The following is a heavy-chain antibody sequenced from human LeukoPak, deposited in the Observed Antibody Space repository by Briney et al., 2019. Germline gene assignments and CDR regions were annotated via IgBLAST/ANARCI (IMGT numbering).Heavy chain of an antibody. CDR1: GYSISSGYY. J-gene: IGHJ4*02. V-gene: IGHV4-38-2*01. CDR2: IYHSGST. Sequence: SETLSLTCAVSGYSISSGYYWGWIRQPPGKGLEWIGSIYHSGSTYYNPSLKSRVTISVDTSKNQFSLKLSSVTAADTAVYYCASMTTVTSDFDCWGQGTLVTVSS. CDR3: ASMTTVTSDFDC. D-gene: IGHD4-11*01.